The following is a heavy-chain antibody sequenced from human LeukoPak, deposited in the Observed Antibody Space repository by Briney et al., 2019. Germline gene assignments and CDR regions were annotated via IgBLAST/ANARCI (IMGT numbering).Heavy chain of an antibody. CDR1: GFTFNNYV. Sequence: GGSLRLSCEASGFTFNNYVMTWVRQAPGKGLEGVSSISASAAMTYYADSVKGRFTVSRDNSNNRLYLHMSGLTAADTAVYYCAKDRSIGTYYTFDHWGQGSLVTVSS. CDR2: ISASAAMT. J-gene: IGHJ4*02. D-gene: IGHD1-26*01. CDR3: AKDRSIGTYYTFDH. V-gene: IGHV3-23*01.